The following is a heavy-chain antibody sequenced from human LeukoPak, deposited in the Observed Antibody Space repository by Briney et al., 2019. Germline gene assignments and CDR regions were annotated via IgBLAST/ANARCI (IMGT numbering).Heavy chain of an antibody. Sequence: SETLSLTCTVSGGSISSSSYYWGWIRQPPGKGLEWIGSIYYSGSTYYNPSLKSRVTISVDTSENQFSLKLTSVTAADTAVYYCARSPEYYFDYWGQGTLVTVSS. CDR2: IYYSGST. CDR3: ARSPEYYFDY. V-gene: IGHV4-39*07. D-gene: IGHD1-14*01. J-gene: IGHJ4*02. CDR1: GGSISSSSYY.